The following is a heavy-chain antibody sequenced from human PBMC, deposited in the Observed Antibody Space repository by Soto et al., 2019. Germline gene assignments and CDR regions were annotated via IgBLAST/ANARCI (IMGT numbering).Heavy chain of an antibody. V-gene: IGHV1-18*04. CDR2: ISAYNGNT. D-gene: IGHD5-18*01. CDR3: ARGSVDTAIHDAFDI. J-gene: IGHJ3*02. Sequence: GASVKVSCKASGYTCTSYGISWVRQAPGQGLEWMGWISAYNGNTNYAQKLQGRVTTTTDTSTSTAYMELRSLRSDDTAVYYCARGSVDTAIHDAFDIWGQGTMVTVSS. CDR1: GYTCTSYG.